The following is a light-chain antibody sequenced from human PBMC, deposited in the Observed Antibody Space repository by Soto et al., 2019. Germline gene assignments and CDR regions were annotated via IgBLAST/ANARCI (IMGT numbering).Light chain of an antibody. V-gene: IGKV1-9*01. CDR1: QGISSY. J-gene: IGKJ2*01. CDR3: QHLNSTPYT. CDR2: AAS. Sequence: DIQLTQSPSFLSASVGDRVTVTCRASQGISSYLAWYQQNPGNAPKLLIYAASTMQSGVPSRFSGSGAGTEFTRTISILQPEDFSTYYYQHLNSTPYTFGQRSKLEIK.